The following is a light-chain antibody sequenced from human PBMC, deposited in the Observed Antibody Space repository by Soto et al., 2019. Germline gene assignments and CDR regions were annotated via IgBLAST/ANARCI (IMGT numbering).Light chain of an antibody. V-gene: IGLV2-14*01. CDR1: SSDVGGYNY. Sequence: QSALTQPASVSGSPGQSITISCTGTSSDVGGYNYVSWYQQHPGKAPKLMIYDVSNRPSGVSNRFSGSKSGNTASLTISGLQAEDKADYYCSSYKSSSVVFGGGTKVTVL. CDR3: SSYKSSSVV. CDR2: DVS. J-gene: IGLJ2*01.